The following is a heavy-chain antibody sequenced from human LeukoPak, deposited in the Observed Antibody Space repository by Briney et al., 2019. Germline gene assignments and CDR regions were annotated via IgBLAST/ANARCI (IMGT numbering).Heavy chain of an antibody. D-gene: IGHD6-13*01. CDR2: ISAYNGNT. Sequence: GASVKVSCKASGFTFTSSAMQWVRQARGQRLEWMGWISAYNGNTNYAQKLQGRVTMTTDTSTSTAYMELRSLRSDDTAVYYCAMGGIAAAGTGDYWGQGTLVTVSS. CDR3: AMGGIAAAGTGDY. J-gene: IGHJ4*02. CDR1: GFTFTSSA. V-gene: IGHV1-18*01.